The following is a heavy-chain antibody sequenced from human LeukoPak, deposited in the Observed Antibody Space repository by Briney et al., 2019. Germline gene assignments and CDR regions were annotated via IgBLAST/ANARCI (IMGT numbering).Heavy chain of an antibody. Sequence: QPGGSLRLSCAASGFTFSSYAMHWVRQAPGKGLEWVAVISYDGSNKYYADSVKGRFTISRDNSKNTLYLQMNSLRAEDTAVYYCARDELTGGDYFDYWGQGTLVTVSS. V-gene: IGHV3-30-3*01. CDR2: ISYDGSNK. CDR1: GFTFSSYA. CDR3: ARDELTGGDYFDY. D-gene: IGHD7-27*01. J-gene: IGHJ4*02.